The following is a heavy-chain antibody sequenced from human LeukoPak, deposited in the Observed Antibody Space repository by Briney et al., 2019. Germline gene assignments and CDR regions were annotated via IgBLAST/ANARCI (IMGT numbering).Heavy chain of an antibody. CDR1: GLSISGQW. CDR2: IKQDGSET. Sequence: PGESLRLSCVASGLSISGQWMNWVRQAPGKGLEWVANIKQDGSETYSVDSVKGRFTISRDNAQNSLYLQMNSLRAEDTAVYYCARRAPYGLVDYWGQGTLVTVSS. J-gene: IGHJ4*02. V-gene: IGHV3-7*04. D-gene: IGHD6-6*01. CDR3: ARRAPYGLVDY.